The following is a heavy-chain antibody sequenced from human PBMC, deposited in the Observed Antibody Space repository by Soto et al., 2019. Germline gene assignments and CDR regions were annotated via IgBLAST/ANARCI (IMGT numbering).Heavy chain of an antibody. CDR1: GYTFTSYG. CDR2: ISAYNGNT. D-gene: IGHD1-26*01. V-gene: IGHV1-18*01. CDR3: ARDSGSYRDPRVFDY. J-gene: IGHJ4*02. Sequence: ASVKVSGKASGYTFTSYGISWVRQAPGQGLEWMGWISAYNGNTNYAQKLQGRVTMTTDTSTSTAYMELRSLRSDDTAVYYCARDSGSYRDPRVFDYWGQGTLVTVSS.